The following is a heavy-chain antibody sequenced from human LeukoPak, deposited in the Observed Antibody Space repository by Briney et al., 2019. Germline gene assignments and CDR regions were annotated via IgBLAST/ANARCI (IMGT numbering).Heavy chain of an antibody. D-gene: IGHD6-25*01. CDR1: GGSISSSSYY. Sequence: MTSETLSLTCTVSGGSISSSSYYWGWIRQPPGKGLEWIGSIYYSGSTYYNPSLKSRVTISVDTSKNQFSLKLSSVTAADTAVYYCAGRRTGAATRLDYWGQGTLVTVSS. J-gene: IGHJ4*02. CDR2: IYYSGST. V-gene: IGHV4-39*01. CDR3: AGRRTGAATRLDY.